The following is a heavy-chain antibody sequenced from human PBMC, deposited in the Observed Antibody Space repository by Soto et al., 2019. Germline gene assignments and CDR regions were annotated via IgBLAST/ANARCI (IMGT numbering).Heavy chain of an antibody. J-gene: IGHJ6*02. D-gene: IGHD3-16*01. Sequence: GGALRLSCAASGVTFSSYAMNWVRLGPGKGLEWVSTIHTSDTNTYYADSVKGRFTISRDNSKTTLYLQMNSLRAEDTAVYYCAKDLPVRTFRYYGMDVWGQGTTVTVSS. V-gene: IGHV3-23*05. CDR3: AKDLPVRTFRYYGMDV. CDR1: GVTFSSYA. CDR2: IHTSDTNT.